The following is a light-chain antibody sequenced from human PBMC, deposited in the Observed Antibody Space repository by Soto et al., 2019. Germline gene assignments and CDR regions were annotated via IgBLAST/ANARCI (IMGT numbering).Light chain of an antibody. J-gene: IGLJ2*01. CDR3: SSYTGTNTVI. Sequence: QSALTQPASVSGSPGQSITISCTGTSSDVGGYNYVSWYQHHPGKAPKLMIYDVSNRPSGVSNRFSGSKSDNTASLTISGLQTEDEAEYYCSSYTGTNTVIFGGGTKLTVL. V-gene: IGLV2-14*03. CDR2: DVS. CDR1: SSDVGGYNY.